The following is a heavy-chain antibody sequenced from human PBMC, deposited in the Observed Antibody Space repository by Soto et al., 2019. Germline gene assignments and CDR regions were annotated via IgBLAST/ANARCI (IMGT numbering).Heavy chain of an antibody. D-gene: IGHD1-26*01. Sequence: ASVTVSXKASRYTSTRYGLSWVRQAPGQGLEWMGWIRADRGHTNYAQKFQGRVTMTTDTSTTTTYMELRGLRYDDTAVYYCARDGAQWDQRFCDYWGQGTLVTVSS. CDR2: IRADRGHT. CDR1: RYTSTRYG. V-gene: IGHV1-18*01. CDR3: ARDGAQWDQRFCDY. J-gene: IGHJ4*02.